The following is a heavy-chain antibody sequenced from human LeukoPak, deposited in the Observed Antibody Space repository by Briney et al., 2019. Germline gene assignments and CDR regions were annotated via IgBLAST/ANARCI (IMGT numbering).Heavy chain of an antibody. CDR3: AKDLYSSGFDY. CDR2: ISYDGSNK. V-gene: IGHV3-30*18. CDR1: GFTFSSYG. Sequence: GRFLRLSCAASGFTFSSYGMHWVRQAPGKGLEWVAVISYDGSNKYYADSVKGRFTISRDNSKNTLYLQMNSLRAEDTAVYYCAKDLYSSGFDYWGQGTLVTVSS. J-gene: IGHJ4*02. D-gene: IGHD6-19*01.